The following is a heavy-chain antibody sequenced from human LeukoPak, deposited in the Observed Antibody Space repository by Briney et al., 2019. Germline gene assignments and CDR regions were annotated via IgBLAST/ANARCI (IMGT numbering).Heavy chain of an antibody. Sequence: ASVKVSCKASGYTFTSYYMHWVRQAPGQGLEWMGIINPSGGSTSYAQKFQGRVTMTRDTSTSTVYMELSSLRSEDTALYYCARDADTVVVVAATRYYFDYWGQGTLVTVSS. J-gene: IGHJ4*02. CDR2: INPSGGST. D-gene: IGHD2-15*01. CDR1: GYTFTSYY. CDR3: ARDADTVVVVAATRYYFDY. V-gene: IGHV1-46*01.